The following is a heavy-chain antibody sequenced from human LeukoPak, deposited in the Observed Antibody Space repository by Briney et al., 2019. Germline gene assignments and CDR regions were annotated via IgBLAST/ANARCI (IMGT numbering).Heavy chain of an antibody. CDR3: ARGRTYYDFWSGYFDY. Sequence: PGGSLRLSCAASGFTFSSYAMHWVRQAPGKGLEWVSYISSSSSTIYYADSVKGRFTISRDNAKNSLYLQMNSLRAEDTAVYYCARGRTYYDFWSGYFDYWGQGTLVTVSS. J-gene: IGHJ4*02. V-gene: IGHV3-48*01. CDR1: GFTFSSYA. D-gene: IGHD3-3*01. CDR2: ISSSSSTI.